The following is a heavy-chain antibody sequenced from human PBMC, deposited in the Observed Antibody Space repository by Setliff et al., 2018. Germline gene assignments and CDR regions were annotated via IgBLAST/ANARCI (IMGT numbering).Heavy chain of an antibody. CDR3: AHKYGDYFRYFQH. D-gene: IGHD4-17*01. V-gene: IGHV2-5*01. CDR1: GFSLSTSGVG. Sequence: SGPTLVNPTQTLTLTCTFSGFSLSTSGVGVGWIRQPPGKALEWLALIYWNDDKRYSPSLKSRLTITMDTSKNQVVLTMTNMDPVDTATYYCAHKYGDYFRYFQHWGQGTLLTVSS. J-gene: IGHJ1*01. CDR2: IYWNDDK.